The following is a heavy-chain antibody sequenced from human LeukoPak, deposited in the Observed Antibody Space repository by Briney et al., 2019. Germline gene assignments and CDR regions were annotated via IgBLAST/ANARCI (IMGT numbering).Heavy chain of an antibody. D-gene: IGHD2-2*01. CDR2: IYYSGST. Sequence: PSQTLSLTCTVSGGPISSGDYYWSWIRQPPGKGLEWIGYIYYSGSTYYNPSLKSRVTISVDTSKNQFSLKLSSVTAADTAVYYCASRQIYCSSTSCLDYWGQGTLVTVSS. V-gene: IGHV4-30-4*08. CDR3: ASRQIYCSSTSCLDY. J-gene: IGHJ4*02. CDR1: GGPISSGDYY.